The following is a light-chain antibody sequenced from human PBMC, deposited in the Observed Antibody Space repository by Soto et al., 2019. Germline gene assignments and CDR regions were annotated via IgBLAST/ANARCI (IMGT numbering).Light chain of an antibody. CDR1: LSLDYRSSSRNY. J-gene: IGKJ4*01. Sequence: DIVMTQSPDSLAVSLGERATIDCKSSLSLDYRSSSRNYLAWYQQKPGQPPKLLIYWASTRESGVPDRFSGRGAGSHFTLTINSLQAEDVAVYYCRQYHSIPFTFGGGTRVDIK. V-gene: IGKV4-1*01. CDR3: RQYHSIPFT. CDR2: WAS.